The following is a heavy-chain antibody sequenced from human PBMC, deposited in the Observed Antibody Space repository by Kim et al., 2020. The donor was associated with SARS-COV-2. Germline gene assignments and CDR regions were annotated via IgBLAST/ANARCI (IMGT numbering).Heavy chain of an antibody. CDR1: GFTFSSYA. D-gene: IGHD6-6*01. V-gene: IGHV3-64*01. J-gene: IGHJ4*02. Sequence: GGSLRLSCAASGFTFSSYAMHWVRQAPGKGLEYVSAIISNGGSTYSANSVKGRFTISRDNSKNTLYLQMGSLRAEDMAVYYCARDDRSWSIAAPTSHYWGQGTLVTVSS. CDR3: ARDDRSWSIAAPTSHY. CDR2: IISNGGST.